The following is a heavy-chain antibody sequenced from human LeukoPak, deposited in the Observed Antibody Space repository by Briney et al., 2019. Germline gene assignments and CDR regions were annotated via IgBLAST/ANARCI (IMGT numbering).Heavy chain of an antibody. V-gene: IGHV5-51*01. CDR1: GYSFPNYW. Sequence: GESLQISCKGSGYSFPNYWIGWVRQMPGKGLEWMGIIYPGDSDTRYSPSFQGQVTISADKSINTAYLQWSSLKASDTAMYFCARHDQGDYRFDYWGQGTLVTVSS. CDR3: ARHDQGDYRFDY. CDR2: IYPGDSDT. D-gene: IGHD4-17*01. J-gene: IGHJ4*02.